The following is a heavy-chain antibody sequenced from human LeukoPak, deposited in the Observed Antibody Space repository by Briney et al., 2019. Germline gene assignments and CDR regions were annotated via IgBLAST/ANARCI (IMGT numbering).Heavy chain of an antibody. D-gene: IGHD3-22*01. V-gene: IGHV3-30*02. J-gene: IGHJ4*02. CDR2: IRYDGSNK. CDR3: AKAASSVYPQYYFDY. CDR1: GFTFSSYG. Sequence: PGGSLRLSCAASGFTFSSYGMHWVHQAPGKGLEWVAFIRYDGSNKYYADSVKGRFTISRDNSKNTLYLQMNSLRAEDTAVYYCAKAASSVYPQYYFDYWGQGTLVTVSS.